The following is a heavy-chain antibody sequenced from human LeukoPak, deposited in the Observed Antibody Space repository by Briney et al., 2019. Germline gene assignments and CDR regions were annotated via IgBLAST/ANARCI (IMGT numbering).Heavy chain of an antibody. D-gene: IGHD7-27*01. Sequence: PSETLSLTCTVSGGSISSYYWTWIRQPAGKGPEWIGRINISGSTNYNPSLKSRVTMSVDTSKNQFSLKLSSVTAADTAVYYCARDNRGYDYWGQGTLVTVSS. J-gene: IGHJ4*02. CDR1: GGSISSYY. V-gene: IGHV4-4*07. CDR2: INISGST. CDR3: ARDNRGYDY.